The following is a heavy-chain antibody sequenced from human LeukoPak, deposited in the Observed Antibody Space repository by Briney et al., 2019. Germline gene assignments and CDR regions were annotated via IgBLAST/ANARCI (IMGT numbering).Heavy chain of an antibody. CDR1: GFTFSSYA. CDR2: IWSDGNNK. V-gene: IGHV3-33*08. Sequence: GGSLRLSCAASGFTFSSYAMHWVRQAPGKGLEWVAIIWSDGNNKYYADSVEGRFTISRDTSKNTLFLQMNSLRAEDKAVYYCARGQPGVAAAGNLDYWGQGTLVTVSS. J-gene: IGHJ4*02. CDR3: ARGQPGVAAAGNLDY. D-gene: IGHD6-13*01.